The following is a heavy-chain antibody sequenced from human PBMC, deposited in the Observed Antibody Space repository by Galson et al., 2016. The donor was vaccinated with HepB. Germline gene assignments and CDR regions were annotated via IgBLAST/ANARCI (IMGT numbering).Heavy chain of an antibody. D-gene: IGHD1-14*01. V-gene: IGHV1-2*04. CDR1: GYTFTGYY. CDR2: ITPNSGGT. Sequence: SVKVSCKAFGYTFTGYYIHWVRQAPGQGPEWMGWITPNSGGTKYAQKFQGWVTMTSDTSINTAFMEVSRLKSGDTAVYYCVRGTGPWNYPDFWGQGTLVTVTS. J-gene: IGHJ4*02. CDR3: VRGTGPWNYPDF.